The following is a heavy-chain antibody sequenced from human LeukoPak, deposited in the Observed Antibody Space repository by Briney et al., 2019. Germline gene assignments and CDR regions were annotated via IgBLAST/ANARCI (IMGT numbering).Heavy chain of an antibody. CDR1: GGSISSYY. D-gene: IGHD3-10*01. V-gene: IGHV4-59*12. CDR3: ARDHYYGSGSYYSNWFDP. CDR2: IYYSGSA. Sequence: PSETLSLTCTVSGGSISSYYWSWIRQPPGKGLEWIGYIYYSGSANYNPSLKSRVTISVDTSKNQFSLKLSSVTAADTAVYYCARDHYYGSGSYYSNWFDPWGQGTLVTVSS. J-gene: IGHJ5*02.